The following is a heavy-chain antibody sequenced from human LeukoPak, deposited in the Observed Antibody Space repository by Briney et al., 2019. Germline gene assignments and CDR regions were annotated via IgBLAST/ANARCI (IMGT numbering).Heavy chain of an antibody. CDR3: AKTVAILWFGEFMYYFDY. D-gene: IGHD3-10*01. J-gene: IGHJ4*02. V-gene: IGHV3-23*01. CDR2: ISGGGGST. Sequence: GGSLRLSCAASGFTFSSYAMSWVRQAPGKGLEWVSGISGGGGSTYYADSVKGRFTISRDNSKNTLYLQMNSLRAEDTAVYYCAKTVAILWFGEFMYYFDYWGQGTLVTVSS. CDR1: GFTFSSYA.